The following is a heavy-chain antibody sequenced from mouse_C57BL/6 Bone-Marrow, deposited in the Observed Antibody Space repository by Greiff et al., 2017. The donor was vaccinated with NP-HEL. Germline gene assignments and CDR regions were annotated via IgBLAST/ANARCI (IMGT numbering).Heavy chain of an antibody. CDR1: GFTFSSYA. J-gene: IGHJ1*03. V-gene: IGHV5-4*01. CDR2: ISDGGSYT. D-gene: IGHD1-1*01. Sequence: EVQRVESGGGLVKPGGSLKLSCAASGFTFSSYAMSWVRQTPEKRLEWVATISDGGSYTYYPDNVKGRFTISRDNAKNNLYLQMSHLKSEDTAMYYCARGPYYYGSSYWYFDVWGTGTTVTVSS. CDR3: ARGPYYYGSSYWYFDV.